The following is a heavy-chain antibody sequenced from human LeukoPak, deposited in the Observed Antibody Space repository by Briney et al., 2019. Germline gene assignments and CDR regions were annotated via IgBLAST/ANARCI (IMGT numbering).Heavy chain of an antibody. J-gene: IGHJ5*02. CDR2: IDPSDSYT. Sequence: HGESLKISCKGSGYSFSSYWISWVRQMPGKVLEWMGSIDPSDSYTNCSPSFQGHVPISTDTCICPAYLQWSRMRASDTAMYYCARNGYYVDLSGYNVETWGQGTLARVSS. CDR1: GYSFSSYW. CDR3: ARNGYYVDLSGYNVET. D-gene: IGHD3-9*01. V-gene: IGHV5-10-1*01.